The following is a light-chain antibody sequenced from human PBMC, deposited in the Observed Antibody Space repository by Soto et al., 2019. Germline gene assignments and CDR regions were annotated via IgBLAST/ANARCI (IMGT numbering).Light chain of an antibody. V-gene: IGLV2-14*01. J-gene: IGLJ3*02. CDR1: SSDVGGYNY. Sequence: QSALTQPASVSGSPGQSITISCTGTSSDVGGYNYVSWYQQHPGKAPKLMIYEVSNRPSGVSNRFSGSKSGNTASLTISGHQAEDEADYYRSSYTSSTTWVFGGGTKLTVL. CDR3: SSYTSSTTWV. CDR2: EVS.